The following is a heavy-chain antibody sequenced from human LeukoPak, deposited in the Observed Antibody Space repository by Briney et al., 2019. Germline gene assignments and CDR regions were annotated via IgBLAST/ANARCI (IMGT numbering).Heavy chain of an antibody. CDR2: INPNSGGT. D-gene: IGHD3-22*01. CDR3: ARASYYDSSGHFDY. CDR1: TYTFTDYY. V-gene: IGHV1-2*02. J-gene: IGHJ4*02. Sequence: GASVKVSCKASTYTFTDYYIHWVRQAPGQGLEWMGWINPNSGGTDYAQKFQGRVTMTRDTSISTAYMELSRLRSDDTAVYYCARASYYDSSGHFDYWGQGTLVTVSS.